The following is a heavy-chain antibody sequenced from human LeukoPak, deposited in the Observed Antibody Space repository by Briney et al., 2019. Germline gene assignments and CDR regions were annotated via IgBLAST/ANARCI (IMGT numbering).Heavy chain of an antibody. V-gene: IGHV1-2*02. Sequence: ASVKVSCKAPGYTFTGYHIHWVRQAPGQGLEWMGWINPNSGGTNYAQKFQGRVTMTRDTSISTAYMDLSRLRSDDTAVYYCARGSIVGATFDYFDYWGQGTLVTVSS. CDR2: INPNSGGT. CDR3: ARGSIVGATFDYFDY. CDR1: GYTFTGYH. D-gene: IGHD1-26*01. J-gene: IGHJ4*02.